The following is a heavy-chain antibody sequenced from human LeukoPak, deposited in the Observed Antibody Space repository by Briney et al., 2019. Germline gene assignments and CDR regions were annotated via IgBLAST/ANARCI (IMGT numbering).Heavy chain of an antibody. J-gene: IGHJ6*02. D-gene: IGHD4-17*01. V-gene: IGHV4-59*01. Sequence: SETLSLTCTVSGGSISSYYWSRIRQSPEKGLEWIGYIYFSGATNYNPSLKSRVTISVDTSKNQFSLKLSSVTAADTAVYYCAREDPQTTVPEGLDVWGQGTTVTVSS. CDR1: GGSISSYY. CDR3: AREDPQTTVPEGLDV. CDR2: IYFSGAT.